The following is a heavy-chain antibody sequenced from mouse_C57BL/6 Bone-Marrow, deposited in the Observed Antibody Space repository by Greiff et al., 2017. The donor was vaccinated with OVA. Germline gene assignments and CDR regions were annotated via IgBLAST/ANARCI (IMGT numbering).Heavy chain of an antibody. Sequence: VQLQQPGAELVRPGTSVKLSCKASGYTFTSYWMHWVKQRPGQGLEWIGVIDPSDSYTNYNQKFKGKATLNVDTSSSTAYMQLSSLTSEDSAVYYWARNPPGIDYDYDEGASMDYWGQGTSVTVSS. V-gene: IGHV1-59*01. CDR2: IDPSDSYT. CDR1: GYTFTSYW. CDR3: ARNPPGIDYDYDEGASMDY. D-gene: IGHD2-4*01. J-gene: IGHJ4*01.